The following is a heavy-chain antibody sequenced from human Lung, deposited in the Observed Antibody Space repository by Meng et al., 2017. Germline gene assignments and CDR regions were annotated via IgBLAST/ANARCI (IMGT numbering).Heavy chain of an antibody. CDR1: GGSISGSY. J-gene: IGHJ4*02. Sequence: RLQGRPGLLRPSENRSLTCSVYGGSISGSYWTGSRQSPAKGLEWIGKINHGGSTNYNPSLESRVTISVDTPKNQFSLRLTSMTVADTAVYYCARERHSTIIRGVIDFWGQGALVTVSS. V-gene: IGHV4-34*01. CDR2: INHGGST. CDR3: ARERHSTIIRGVIDF. D-gene: IGHD3-10*01.